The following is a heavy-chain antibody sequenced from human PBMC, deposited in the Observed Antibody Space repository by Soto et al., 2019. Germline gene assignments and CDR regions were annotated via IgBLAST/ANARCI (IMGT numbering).Heavy chain of an antibody. CDR2: VYYSGST. V-gene: IGHV4-59*01. CDR3: ARLPAASSWFDP. J-gene: IGHJ5*02. CDR1: GGSIFSSY. Sequence: SETLSLTCTVSGGSIFSSYWTWIRQPPGKGLEWIGNVYYSGSTNYNPSLKSRITISVDTSKNQFSLNLSSVTAADTAVYYCARLPAASSWFDPWDQGPLVTVSS. D-gene: IGHD2-15*01.